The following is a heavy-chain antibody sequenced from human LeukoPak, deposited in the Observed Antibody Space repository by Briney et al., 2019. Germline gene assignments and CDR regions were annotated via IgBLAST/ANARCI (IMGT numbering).Heavy chain of an antibody. CDR3: ARHFYYDSLDL. D-gene: IGHD3-22*01. CDR1: GASINSYY. J-gene: IGHJ3*01. V-gene: IGHV4-4*09. Sequence: PSETLSLTCTVSGASINSYYWGWVRQPPGKGLEWIGYIYTSENTNYNPSLKRRVTISVDTSKNQSSLKLTSVTAADTSIYFCARHFYYDSLDLWGQGTMVTVSS. CDR2: IYTSENT.